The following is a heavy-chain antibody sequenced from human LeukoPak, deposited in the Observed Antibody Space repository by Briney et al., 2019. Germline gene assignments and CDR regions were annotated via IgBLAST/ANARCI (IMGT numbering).Heavy chain of an antibody. D-gene: IGHD3-22*01. Sequence: ASVKVSCKASGYTFTSYGISWVRQAPGQGLEWMGWISAYNGNTNYAQKLQGRVTMTTDTSTCTAYMELRSLRSDDTAVYYCARPTYYYDSSGYYSTPGFDYWGQGTLVTVSS. J-gene: IGHJ4*02. CDR3: ARPTYYYDSSGYYSTPGFDY. CDR2: ISAYNGNT. V-gene: IGHV1-18*01. CDR1: GYTFTSYG.